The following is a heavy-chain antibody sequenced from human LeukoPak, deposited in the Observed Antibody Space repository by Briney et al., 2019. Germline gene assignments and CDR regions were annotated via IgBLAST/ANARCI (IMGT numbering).Heavy chain of an antibody. V-gene: IGHV4-59*08. CDR2: MFYSGST. CDR3: ARLPYYYDNSGFRDYHYYMDV. CDR1: GDSISRYY. D-gene: IGHD3-22*01. Sequence: SETLSLTCTVSGDSISRYYWTWIRQPPGKGLEWIGYMFYSGSTTYNPSLKSRITISVDTSKNQFSLKLRSVTAADTAVYYCARLPYYYDNSGFRDYHYYMDVWGKRTTVNVFS. J-gene: IGHJ6*03.